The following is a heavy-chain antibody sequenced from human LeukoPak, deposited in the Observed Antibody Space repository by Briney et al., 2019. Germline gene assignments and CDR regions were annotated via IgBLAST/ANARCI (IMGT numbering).Heavy chain of an antibody. CDR2: IYYSGST. CDR1: GGSICSYY. J-gene: IGHJ6*03. V-gene: IGHV4-59*12. CDR3: ARASIAVDDMDV. Sequence: KRSETLSLTCTVSGGSICSYYWSWIRQPPGKGLEWIGYIYYSGSTNYNPSLKSRVTISVDTSKNQFSLKLSSVTAADTAVYYCARASIAVDDMDVWGKGTTVTVSS. D-gene: IGHD6-19*01.